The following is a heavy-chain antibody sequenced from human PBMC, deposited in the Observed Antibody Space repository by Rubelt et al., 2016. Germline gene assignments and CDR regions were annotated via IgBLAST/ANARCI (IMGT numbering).Heavy chain of an antibody. D-gene: IGHD3-16*01. CDR3: ARVGLGLYGMDV. V-gene: IGHV3-23*01. CDR2: ISGGGANT. Sequence: VRQAPGKGLEWVSTISGGGANTFYADSVKGRFTISRDNSKNTLYLQMNSLRAEDTAVYYCARVGLGLYGMDVWGQGTTVTVSS. J-gene: IGHJ6*02.